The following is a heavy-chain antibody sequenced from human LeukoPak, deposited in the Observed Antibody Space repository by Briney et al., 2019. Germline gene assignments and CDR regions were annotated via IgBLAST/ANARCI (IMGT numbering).Heavy chain of an antibody. J-gene: IGHJ4*02. CDR2: FDPEDGET. CDR1: GYTLTELS. Sequence: ALVKVSCKVSGYTLTELSMHWVRQAPGKGLEWMGGFDPEDGETIYAQKFQGRVTMTEDTSTDTAYMELSSLRSEDTAVYYCATAESGSYGPVDYWGQGTLVTVSS. V-gene: IGHV1-24*01. D-gene: IGHD1-26*01. CDR3: ATAESGSYGPVDY.